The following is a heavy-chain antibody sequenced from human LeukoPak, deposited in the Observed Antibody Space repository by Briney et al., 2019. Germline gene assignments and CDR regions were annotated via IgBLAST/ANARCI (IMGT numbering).Heavy chain of an antibody. Sequence: PGRYLRLYCAASGFSFGSFAMNWVRQAPGKGLEWVAVIVYDGSNKFYADSVKGRFSISRDNSENTLYLQMNSLRAEDTAVYYCARDSRYCSGGSCYSGLVQHNYYFDYWGQGTLVTVSS. V-gene: IGHV3-30-3*01. CDR3: ARDSRYCSGGSCYSGLVQHNYYFDY. CDR1: GFSFGSFA. CDR2: IVYDGSNK. J-gene: IGHJ4*02. D-gene: IGHD2-15*01.